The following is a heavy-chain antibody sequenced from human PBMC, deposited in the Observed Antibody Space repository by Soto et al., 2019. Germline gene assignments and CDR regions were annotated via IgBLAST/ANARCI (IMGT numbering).Heavy chain of an antibody. CDR3: ARGERIAAALDY. J-gene: IGHJ4*02. CDR2: IWYDGSNK. D-gene: IGHD6-13*01. CDR1: GFTFSSYG. Sequence: VQLVESGGGVVQPGRSLRLSCAASGFTFSSYGMHWVRQAPGKGLEWVAVIWYDGSNKYYADSVKGRFTISRDNSKNTLYLQMNSLRAEDTAVYYCARGERIAAALDYWGQGTLVTVSS. V-gene: IGHV3-33*01.